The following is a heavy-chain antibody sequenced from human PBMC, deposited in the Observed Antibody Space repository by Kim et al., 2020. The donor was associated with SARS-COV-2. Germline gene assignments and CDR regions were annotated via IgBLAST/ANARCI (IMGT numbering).Heavy chain of an antibody. CDR1: GFTFSTYA. V-gene: IGHV3-30*18. D-gene: IGHD2-2*01. CDR2: ISYDGTNK. Sequence: GGSLRLSCAASGFTFSTYAMHWVRQAPGKGLEWVTVISYDGTNKDYADSVKGRFTISRDNSKNTLYLQMNSLRAEDTAVYYCAKDRGFCSTIACQKIDNWGQGTLVTVSS. J-gene: IGHJ4*02. CDR3: AKDRGFCSTIACQKIDN.